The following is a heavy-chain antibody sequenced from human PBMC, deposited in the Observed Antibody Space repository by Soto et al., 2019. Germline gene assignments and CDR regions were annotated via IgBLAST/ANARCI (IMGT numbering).Heavy chain of an antibody. CDR1: EFTFSHYW. CDR3: TKDTFGDRDS. V-gene: IGHV3-74*01. J-gene: IGHJ4*02. D-gene: IGHD4-17*01. CDR2: INPDGTTT. Sequence: PVGSLRLSGADSEFTFSHYWMHWVRQAPGKGLVWVSRINPDGTTTNYADSVKGRFTISRDNPKNTLYLQMNSLRGEDTAMYYCTKDTFGDRDSWGQGTLVTVSS.